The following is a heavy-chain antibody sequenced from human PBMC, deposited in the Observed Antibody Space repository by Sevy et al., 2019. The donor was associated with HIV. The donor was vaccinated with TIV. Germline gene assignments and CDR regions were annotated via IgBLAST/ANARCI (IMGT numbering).Heavy chain of an antibody. V-gene: IGHV1-18*01. D-gene: IGHD3-22*01. CDR1: GYTFTSYG. Sequence: ASVKVSCKASGYTFTSYGISWVRQAPGQGLEWMGWISAYNGNTNYAQKLQGRVTMTTDTSTSTAYMELRSLRSDDTAVYYCAGEGYYDSSGYYPADLCFDYWGQGTLVTVSS. J-gene: IGHJ4*02. CDR3: AGEGYYDSSGYYPADLCFDY. CDR2: ISAYNGNT.